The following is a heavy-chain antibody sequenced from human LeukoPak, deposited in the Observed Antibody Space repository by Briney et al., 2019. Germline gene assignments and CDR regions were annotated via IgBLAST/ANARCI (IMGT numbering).Heavy chain of an antibody. J-gene: IGHJ5*02. CDR1: GFTFSSYA. Sequence: GGSLRLSCAASGFTFSSYAMHWVRQAPGKGLEWVAVISYDGSNKYYADSVKGRITISRDNSKNTLYLQMNSLRAEDTAVYYCARDPTGDSSGWNLNWFDPWGQGTLVTVSS. CDR2: ISYDGSNK. V-gene: IGHV3-30-3*01. CDR3: ARDPTGDSSGWNLNWFDP. D-gene: IGHD3-22*01.